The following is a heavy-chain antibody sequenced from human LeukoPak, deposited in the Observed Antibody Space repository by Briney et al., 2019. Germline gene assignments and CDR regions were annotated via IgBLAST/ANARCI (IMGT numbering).Heavy chain of an antibody. Sequence: SETLSLTCAVSGGSISSGGYYWSWIRQPPGKGLEWIGYIYHSGSTYYNPSLKSRVTISVDTSKNQFSLKLISVTAADTAVYYCAREDTGGLDYWGQGILVTVSP. D-gene: IGHD2-8*02. CDR1: GGSISSGGYY. CDR3: AREDTGGLDY. V-gene: IGHV4-30-2*01. J-gene: IGHJ4*02. CDR2: IYHSGST.